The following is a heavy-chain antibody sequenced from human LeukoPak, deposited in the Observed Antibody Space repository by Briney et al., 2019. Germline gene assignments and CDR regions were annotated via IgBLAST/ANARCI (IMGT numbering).Heavy chain of an antibody. CDR3: ARTLSSSHTVYGMDV. D-gene: IGHD2-2*02. V-gene: IGHV4-28*05. CDR1: GYSISSSNW. J-gene: IGHJ6*02. Sequence: SETLSLTCAVSGYSISSSNWWGWIRQPPGKGLEWIGYIYYSGSIYYNPSLKSRVTMSVDTSKNQFSLKLSSVTAVDTAVYYCARTLSSSHTVYGMDVWGQGTTVTVSS. CDR2: IYYSGSI.